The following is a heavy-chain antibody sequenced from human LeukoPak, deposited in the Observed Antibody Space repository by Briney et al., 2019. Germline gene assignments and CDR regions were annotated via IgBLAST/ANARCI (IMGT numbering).Heavy chain of an antibody. Sequence: GGSLRLSCAASGLTFTDFWMNWVRLAPGRGLEWLANIKPDGNEKYCVDSVKGRFAISRDNAKSEVYLEMNSLRAEDTGVYYCSGRDSSRSPRAYWGQGTLVRVSS. V-gene: IGHV3-7*01. CDR2: IKPDGNEK. CDR1: GLTFTDFW. CDR3: SGRDSSRSPRAY. J-gene: IGHJ4*02. D-gene: IGHD2-2*01.